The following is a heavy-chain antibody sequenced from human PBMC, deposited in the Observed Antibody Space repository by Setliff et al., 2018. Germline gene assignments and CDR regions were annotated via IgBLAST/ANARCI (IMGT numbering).Heavy chain of an antibody. CDR3: ARESATLGEFPLYYFYY. V-gene: IGHV4-61*09. Sequence: SETLSLTCTVSGGSLNSGGFYWSWLRQPAGKRLDWIGHFYSSGATDYNLSLKSRVTISLDTSKNQFSRTLTSVTAADTAVYFCARESATLGEFPLYYFYYWGQGIPVTVSS. CDR2: FYSSGAT. D-gene: IGHD3-10*01. CDR1: GGSLNSGGFY. J-gene: IGHJ4*02.